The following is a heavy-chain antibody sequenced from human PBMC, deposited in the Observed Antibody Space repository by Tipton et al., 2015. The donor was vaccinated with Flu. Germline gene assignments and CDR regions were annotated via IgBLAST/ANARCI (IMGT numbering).Heavy chain of an antibody. D-gene: IGHD5-18*01. V-gene: IGHV1-69*06. CDR3: ARSPEGRSYGPLTLDY. CDR1: GGTFSSYA. J-gene: IGHJ4*02. CDR2: IIPIFGTA. Sequence: QLVQSGAEVKKPGSSVKVSCKASGGTFSSYAISWVRQAPGQGLEWMGGIIPIFGTANYAQKFQGRVTITADKSTSTAYMELSSLRSEDTAVYYCARSPEGRSYGPLTLDYWGQGTLVTVSS.